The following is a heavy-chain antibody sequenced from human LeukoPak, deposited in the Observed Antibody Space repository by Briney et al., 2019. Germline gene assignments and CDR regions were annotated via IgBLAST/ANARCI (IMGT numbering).Heavy chain of an antibody. D-gene: IGHD3-10*01. CDR3: ARDIGLVRGIIMAH. Sequence: ASVKVSCKASGYTFTNYGISWVRQAPGQGLEWVAWISLATGAPSYAQKFQGRVTLTTDTSTSTAYMELRSLKPDDTAVYYCARDIGLVRGIIMAHWGQGTQVTVSS. CDR1: GYTFTNYG. V-gene: IGHV1-18*01. J-gene: IGHJ4*02. CDR2: ISLATGAP.